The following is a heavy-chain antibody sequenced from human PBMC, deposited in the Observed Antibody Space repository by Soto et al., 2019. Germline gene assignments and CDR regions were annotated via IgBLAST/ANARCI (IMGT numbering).Heavy chain of an antibody. CDR2: IDPSDSYT. V-gene: IGHV5-10-1*01. J-gene: IGHJ6*02. D-gene: IGHD6-19*01. CDR3: ARQAVAQYYYYYGMDV. CDR1: GYSFTSYW. Sequence: PGESLKISCKGSGYSFTSYWISWVRQMPGKGLEWMGRIDPSDSYTNYSPSFQGHVTISADKSISTAYLQWSSLKASDTAMYYCARQAVAQYYYYYGMDVWGQGTTVTVSS.